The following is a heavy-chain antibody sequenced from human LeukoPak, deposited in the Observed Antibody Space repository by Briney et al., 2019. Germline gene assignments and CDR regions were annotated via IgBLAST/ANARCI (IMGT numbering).Heavy chain of an antibody. CDR2: VIPIFGTA. CDR1: GGTFSSYA. CDR3: ARGGYSYGYYYYYMDV. D-gene: IGHD5-18*01. J-gene: IGHJ6*03. Sequence: SVKVSCKASGGTFSSYAISWVRQAPGQGLEWMGGVIPIFGTANYAQKFQGRVTITTDESTSSAYMELSSLRSEDTAVYYCARGGYSYGYYYYYMDVWGKGTTVTVSS. V-gene: IGHV1-69*05.